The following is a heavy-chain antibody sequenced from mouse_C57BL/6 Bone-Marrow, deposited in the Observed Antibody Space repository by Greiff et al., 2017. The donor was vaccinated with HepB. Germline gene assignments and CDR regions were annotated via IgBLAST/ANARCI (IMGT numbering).Heavy chain of an antibody. Sequence: VQLQQSGAELVRPGASVKLSCTASGFNIKDDYMHWVKQRPEQGLEWIGWIDPENGDTEYASKFQGKATITANTSSNTAYLQLSSLTSEDTAVYYCTTPPWFAYWGQGTLVTVSA. CDR2: IDPENGDT. J-gene: IGHJ3*01. CDR1: GFNIKDDY. V-gene: IGHV14-4*01. CDR3: TTPPWFAY.